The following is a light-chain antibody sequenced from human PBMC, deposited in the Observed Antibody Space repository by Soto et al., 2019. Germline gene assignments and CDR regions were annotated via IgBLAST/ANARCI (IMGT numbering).Light chain of an antibody. J-gene: IGLJ1*01. V-gene: IGLV2-14*01. CDR3: SSYTSSSTPYF. CDR2: EVS. CDR1: SSDVGGSNY. Sequence: QSVLTQPASVSGSPGQSITLSCTGTSSDVGGSNYVSWYQQHPGKAPKLMIYEVSNRPSGVSNRFSGSKSGNTSSLTISGLQAEDEADYYCSSYTSSSTPYFFGTGTKLTVL.